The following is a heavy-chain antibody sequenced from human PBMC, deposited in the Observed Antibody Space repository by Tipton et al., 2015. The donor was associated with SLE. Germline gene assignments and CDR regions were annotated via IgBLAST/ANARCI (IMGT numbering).Heavy chain of an antibody. CDR3: AKDRVGYNWNDGGGFDY. D-gene: IGHD1-20*01. CDR1: GFTFSSYG. J-gene: IGHJ4*02. CDR2: ISYDGSNK. V-gene: IGHV3-30*18. Sequence: SLRLSCAASGFTFSSYGMHWVRQAPGKGLEWVAVISYDGSNKYYADSVNGRFTISRDNSKNTLYLQMNSLRAEDTAVYYCAKDRVGYNWNDGGGFDYWGQGTLVTVSS.